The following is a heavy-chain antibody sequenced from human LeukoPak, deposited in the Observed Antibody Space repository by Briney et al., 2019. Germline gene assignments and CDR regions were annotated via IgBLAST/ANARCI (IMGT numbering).Heavy chain of an antibody. J-gene: IGHJ4*02. CDR3: AKFLPTHIVVANYYFDY. V-gene: IGHV3-23*01. Sequence: PVGSLRLSCAASGFTFSSYAMSWVRQAPGKGLEWVSAISGSGGSTYYADSVKGRFTISRDNSKNTLYLQMNSLRAKDTAVYYCAKFLPTHIVVANYYFDYWGQGTLVTVSS. CDR2: ISGSGGST. CDR1: GFTFSSYA. D-gene: IGHD2-21*01.